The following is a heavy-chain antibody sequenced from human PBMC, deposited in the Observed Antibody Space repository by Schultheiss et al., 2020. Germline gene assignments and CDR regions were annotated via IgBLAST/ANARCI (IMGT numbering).Heavy chain of an antibody. Sequence: SVKVSCKASGFTFTSSAMQWVRQARGQRLEWIGWIVVGSGNTNYAQKFQERVTITRDMSTSTAYMELSSLRSEDTAVYYCAADTQVVAATPYYYYYYYMDVWGKGTTVTVSS. CDR2: IVVGSGNT. CDR3: AADTQVVAATPYYYYYYYMDV. CDR1: GFTFTSSA. D-gene: IGHD2-15*01. J-gene: IGHJ6*03. V-gene: IGHV1-58*02.